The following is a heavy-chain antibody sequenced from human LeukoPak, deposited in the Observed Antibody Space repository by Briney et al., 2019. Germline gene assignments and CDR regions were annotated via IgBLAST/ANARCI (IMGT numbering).Heavy chain of an antibody. D-gene: IGHD6-19*01. V-gene: IGHV4-39*07. CDR2: IYYSGST. J-gene: IGHJ4*02. CDR3: AREMYSSGWYGGDHFDY. CDR1: GGSISSSSYY. Sequence: SETLSLTCTISGGSISSSSYYWGWIRQPPGKGLEWIGSIYYSGSTYYNPSLKSRVTISVDTSKNQFSLKLSSVTAADTAVYYCAREMYSSGWYGGDHFDYWGQGTLVTVSS.